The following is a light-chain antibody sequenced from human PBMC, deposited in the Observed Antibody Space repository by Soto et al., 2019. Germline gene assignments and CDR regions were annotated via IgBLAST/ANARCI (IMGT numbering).Light chain of an antibody. CDR2: AAS. CDR1: QTSSSY. Sequence: DIQMTQSPSSLSASVGDRVTITCRTSQTSSSYLKWYQQKPGKAPKLLIYAASSLQSGVPSRFSGSGSGTDFTLTISSLQPEDLAIYFCQQTYSTPRTFGQGTKVEIK. CDR3: QQTYSTPRT. V-gene: IGKV1-39*01. J-gene: IGKJ1*01.